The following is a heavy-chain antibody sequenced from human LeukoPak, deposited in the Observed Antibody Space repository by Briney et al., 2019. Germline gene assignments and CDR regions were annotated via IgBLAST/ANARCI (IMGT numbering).Heavy chain of an antibody. J-gene: IGHJ4*02. CDR2: INWNGGST. CDR3: ARDDTSGGYYEFGY. CDR1: GFTFDDYG. D-gene: IGHD6-19*01. V-gene: IGHV3-20*04. Sequence: GGSLRLSCAASGFTFDDYGMSWVRQAPGKGLEWVSGINWNGGSTGYADSVKGRFTISRDNAKNSLYLQMNSLRAQDPALYYCARDDTSGGYYEFGYWGQGTLVTVSS.